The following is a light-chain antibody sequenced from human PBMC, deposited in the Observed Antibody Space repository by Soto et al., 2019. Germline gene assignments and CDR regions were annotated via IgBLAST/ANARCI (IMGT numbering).Light chain of an antibody. CDR3: QQYGSSPPLT. V-gene: IGKV3-20*01. Sequence: EIVLTQSPGTLSLSPGERATLSCRASQSVSSSYLAWYQQKPGQAPRLLIYGASSRATGIPDRFSGSGSGTDFTRTISRLEPEDVAVYYCQQYGSSPPLTFGGGTKVEIK. CDR2: GAS. J-gene: IGKJ4*01. CDR1: QSVSSSY.